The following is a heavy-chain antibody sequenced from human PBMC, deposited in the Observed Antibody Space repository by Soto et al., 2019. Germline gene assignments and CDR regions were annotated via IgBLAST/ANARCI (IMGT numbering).Heavy chain of an antibody. Sequence: QVQLVESGGGLVKPGGSLRLSCAACGFIFSDYDMSWIRQAPGKGLEWLSYISSSTYTSYADSVKGRFTISRDNAKNSLYLQMNSLRAEETAAYYCARRGTRYCGGGGCQPIDYWGQGTLVTVSA. CDR3: ARRGTRYCGGGGCQPIDY. CDR1: GFIFSDYD. J-gene: IGHJ4*02. D-gene: IGHD2-15*01. CDR2: ISSSTYT. V-gene: IGHV3-11*05.